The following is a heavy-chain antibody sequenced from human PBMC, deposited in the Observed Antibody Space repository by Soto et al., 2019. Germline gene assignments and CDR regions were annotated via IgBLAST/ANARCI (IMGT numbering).Heavy chain of an antibody. CDR3: VVDTTGLLDY. J-gene: IGHJ4*02. CDR2: IWYDGSRK. Sequence: GGSLRLSCAASGFTFSSYGMHWVRQAPGKGLEWVAVIWYDGSRKYYGDSVRGRFTISGDNSKNTLYLEMNTLRAEDTAVYYCVVDTTGLLDYWGQGNLVTVSS. V-gene: IGHV3-33*03. D-gene: IGHD3-22*01. CDR1: GFTFSSYG.